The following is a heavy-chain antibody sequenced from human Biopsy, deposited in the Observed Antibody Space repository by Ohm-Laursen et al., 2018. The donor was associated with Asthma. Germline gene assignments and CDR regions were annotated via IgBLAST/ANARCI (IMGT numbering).Heavy chain of an antibody. J-gene: IGHJ1*01. Sequence: GSLRLSCSASGFTFSNYGIHWVRQVPGQGLEWVANIKHDGSEKNYVDSLKGRFIISRDNAKNSLYLQMNSLRAEDTAVYYCARTFHFWSPYHAEHYQLWGQGTLVTVSS. D-gene: IGHD3-3*02. CDR1: GFTFSNYG. V-gene: IGHV3-7*01. CDR3: ARTFHFWSPYHAEHYQL. CDR2: IKHDGSEK.